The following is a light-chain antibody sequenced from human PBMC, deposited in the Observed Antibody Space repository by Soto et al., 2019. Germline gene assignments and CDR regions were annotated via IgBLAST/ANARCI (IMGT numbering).Light chain of an antibody. CDR2: GAS. CDR1: QGISYY. CDR3: LQYESYPLT. V-gene: IGKV1-16*02. J-gene: IGKJ4*01. Sequence: DTQMTQSPSSLSASVGDRVTITCRASQGISYYLAWLQQKPGKAPKSLIYGASSLHSGVPSKFSGSGSGTDVTLTISSLQPEDSATYYCLQYESYPLTFGGGTKVEIK.